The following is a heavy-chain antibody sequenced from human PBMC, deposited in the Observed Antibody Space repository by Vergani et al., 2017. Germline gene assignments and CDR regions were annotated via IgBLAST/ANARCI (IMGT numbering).Heavy chain of an antibody. D-gene: IGHD5-12*01. CDR2: IYYSGST. J-gene: IGHJ6*03. Sequence: QVQLQESGPGLVKPSETLSLTCTVSGGSISSYYWSWIRQPPGKGLEWIGYIYYSGSTNYNPSLKSRVTISVDTSKNQFSLKLSSVTAADTAVYYCARRSAVATYGYYYYYMDVWGKGTTVTVS. CDR3: ARRSAVATYGYYYYYMDV. CDR1: GGSISSYY. V-gene: IGHV4-59*01.